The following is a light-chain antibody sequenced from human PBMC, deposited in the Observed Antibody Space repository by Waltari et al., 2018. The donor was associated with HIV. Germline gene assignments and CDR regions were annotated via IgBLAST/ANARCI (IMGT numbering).Light chain of an antibody. CDR1: QDISNY. Sequence: IRMTQSPSSISASAGDRVAITCRASQDISNYLAWYQQRPGKAPQVLIYSTSKLQTGVSSRFSGSGSGTDFTLTISRLQSEDSATYYGQQYHGFSVSFGGGTKVDIK. V-gene: IGKV1-8*01. CDR3: QQYHGFSVS. CDR2: STS. J-gene: IGKJ4*01.